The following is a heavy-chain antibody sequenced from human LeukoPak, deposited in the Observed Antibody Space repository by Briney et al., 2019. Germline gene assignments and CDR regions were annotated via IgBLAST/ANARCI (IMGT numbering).Heavy chain of an antibody. V-gene: IGHV3-7*03. Sequence: GGSLRLSCSASGFSFSSYTMTWVRQAAGKGLEWVANIKQDGSEKYYVDSVKGRFTISRDNAKNSLYLQMNSLRAEDTAVYYCARDTDFDWLFTIDYWGQGTLVTVSS. J-gene: IGHJ4*02. CDR1: GFSFSSYT. CDR3: ARDTDFDWLFTIDY. CDR2: IKQDGSEK. D-gene: IGHD3-9*01.